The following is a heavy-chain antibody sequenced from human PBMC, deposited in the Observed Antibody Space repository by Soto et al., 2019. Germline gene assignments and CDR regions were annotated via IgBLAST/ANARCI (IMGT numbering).Heavy chain of an antibody. V-gene: IGHV3-23*01. J-gene: IGHJ3*02. CDR1: AFTFSTYA. Sequence: GGSLRLSCAASAFTFSTYAMTWVRQAPGKGLEWVSAISGSGSGTYFADSVKGRFTISRDNSKNTLYLQMNSLRAEDTAIYYCTKALQPSNIFSAFDIWGQGTVVTVSS. CDR2: ISGSGSGT. CDR3: TKALQPSNIFSAFDI. D-gene: IGHD1-1*01.